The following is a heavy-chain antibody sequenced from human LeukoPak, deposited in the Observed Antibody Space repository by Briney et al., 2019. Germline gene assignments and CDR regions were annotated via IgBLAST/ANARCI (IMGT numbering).Heavy chain of an antibody. V-gene: IGHV3-7*01. CDR1: GFTLSSYW. Sequence: GGSLRLSCATSGFTLSSYWMAWVRQAPGKGLEWVANIKYDGSEKYYVDSVKGRFTISRDNSKNTLYLQMNSLRAEDTAVYYCARVTMRYYDSSAVWGQGTLVTVSS. D-gene: IGHD3-22*01. CDR3: ARVTMRYYDSSAV. CDR2: IKYDGSEK. J-gene: IGHJ4*02.